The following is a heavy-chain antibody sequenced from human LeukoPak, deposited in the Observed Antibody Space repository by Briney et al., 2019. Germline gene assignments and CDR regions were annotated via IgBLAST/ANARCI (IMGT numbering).Heavy chain of an antibody. CDR3: ARDGDSPMVDFDY. CDR1: GYTFTDFF. D-gene: IGHD5-18*01. V-gene: IGHV1-2*02. Sequence: GAVKVSRMTSGYTFTDFFFYWLRQATGQGREWVGWSFPRNCDTHCPHRFHDRVTLTRETSLRTAYMELSRLTSDDTAIYCCARDGDSPMVDFDYWGQGTLVTVSS. J-gene: IGHJ4*02. CDR2: SFPRNCDT.